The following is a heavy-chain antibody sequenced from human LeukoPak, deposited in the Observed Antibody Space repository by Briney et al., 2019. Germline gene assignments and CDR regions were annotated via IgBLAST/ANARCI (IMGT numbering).Heavy chain of an antibody. CDR2: IYYSGST. Sequence: SETLSLTCTVSGGSISSYYWSWVRQPPGKGLEWIGYIYYSGSTNYNPSLKSRVTISVDTSKNQFSLKLSSVTAADTAVYYCARQSCTNGVCYPPYYWGQGTLVTVSS. CDR1: GGSISSYY. D-gene: IGHD2-8*01. J-gene: IGHJ4*02. CDR3: ARQSCTNGVCYPPYY. V-gene: IGHV4-59*01.